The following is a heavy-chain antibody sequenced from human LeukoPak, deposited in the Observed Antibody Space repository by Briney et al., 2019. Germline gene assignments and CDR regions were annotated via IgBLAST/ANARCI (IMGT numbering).Heavy chain of an antibody. V-gene: IGHV4-4*02. J-gene: IGHJ4*02. Sequence: SGSLSLTCAVSGGSISSSNWWSWVRQPPGKGLEWIGEIYQSGSTNYNPSLKSRVTISLDKSKNQFSLKLKSVTAADTAVYYCARAMIRGVDFDYWGQGTLVTVSS. CDR3: ARAMIRGVDFDY. CDR2: IYQSGST. CDR1: GGSISSSNW. D-gene: IGHD3-10*01.